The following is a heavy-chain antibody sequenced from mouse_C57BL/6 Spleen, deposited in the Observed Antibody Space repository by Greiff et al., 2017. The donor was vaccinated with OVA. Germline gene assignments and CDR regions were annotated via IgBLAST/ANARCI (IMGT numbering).Heavy chain of an antibody. CDR3: ARRGAYGYAFAY. Sequence: EVQLQQSGPELVKPGASVKISCKASGYTFTDYYMNWVKQSHGKSLEWIGDINPNNGGTSYNQKFKGKATLTVDKSSSTAYMELRSLTSEDSAVYYCARRGAYGYAFAYWGQGTLVTVSA. CDR2: INPNNGGT. D-gene: IGHD2-2*01. CDR1: GYTFTDYY. J-gene: IGHJ3*01. V-gene: IGHV1-26*01.